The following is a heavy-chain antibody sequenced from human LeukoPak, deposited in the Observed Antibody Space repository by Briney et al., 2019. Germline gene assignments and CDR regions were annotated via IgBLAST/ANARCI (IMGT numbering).Heavy chain of an antibody. CDR2: ISSSSSYI. J-gene: IGHJ4*02. CDR1: GFTFSSHS. Sequence: PGGSLRLSCAASGFTFSSHSMNWVRQAPGKGLEWVSSISSSSSYIYYADSVKGRFTISRDNAKNSLYLQMNSLRAEDTAVYYCARTRYSSSWYGDYWGQGTLVTVSS. D-gene: IGHD6-13*01. V-gene: IGHV3-21*01. CDR3: ARTRYSSSWYGDY.